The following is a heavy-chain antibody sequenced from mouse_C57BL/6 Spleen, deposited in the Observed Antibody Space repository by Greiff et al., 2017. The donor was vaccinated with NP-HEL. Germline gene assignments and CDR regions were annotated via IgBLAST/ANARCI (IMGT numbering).Heavy chain of an antibody. J-gene: IGHJ4*01. Sequence: VQLQQSGAELARPGASVKLSCKASGYTFTSYGISWVKQRTGQGLEWIGEIYPRSGNTYYNEKFKGKATLTADKSSSPAYMELRILTSEDSAVYFCARDTRDYAMDYWGQGTSVTVSS. CDR2: IYPRSGNT. CDR3: ARDTRDYAMDY. V-gene: IGHV1-81*01. CDR1: GYTFTSYG. D-gene: IGHD5-1-1*01.